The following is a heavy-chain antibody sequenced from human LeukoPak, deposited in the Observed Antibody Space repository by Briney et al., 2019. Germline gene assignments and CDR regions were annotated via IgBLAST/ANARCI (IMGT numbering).Heavy chain of an antibody. V-gene: IGHV3-66*02. CDR1: GFTVSSNY. D-gene: IGHD2-21*02. J-gene: IGHJ3*02. CDR3: ARAVGVTAIHNAFDS. CDR2: IYSGGGT. Sequence: SGGSLRLSCAASGFTVSSNYMSWVRQAPGKGLEWVSVIYSGGGTDYADSVKGRFTISRDNSKNTLYLQMNSLRAEDTAVYYGARAVGVTAIHNAFDSWGQGTMVTVSS.